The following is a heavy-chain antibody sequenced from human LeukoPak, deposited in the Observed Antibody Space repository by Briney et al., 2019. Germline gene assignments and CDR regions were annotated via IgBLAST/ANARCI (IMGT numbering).Heavy chain of an antibody. CDR1: GFTFDDYA. V-gene: IGHV3-9*01. J-gene: IGHJ6*02. CDR2: ISWNSGSI. Sequence: PGGSLRLSCAASGFTFDDYAMHWVRQAPGKGLEWVSGISWNSGSIGYADSVKGRFTISRDNAKNSLYLQMNSLRAEDTALYYCAKASKVYYYGMDVWGQGTTVTVSS. CDR3: AKASKVYYYGMDV.